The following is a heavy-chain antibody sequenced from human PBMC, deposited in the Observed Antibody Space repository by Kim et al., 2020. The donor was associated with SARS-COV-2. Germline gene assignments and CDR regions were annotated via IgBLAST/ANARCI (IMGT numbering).Heavy chain of an antibody. D-gene: IGHD4-17*01. Sequence: GGSLRLSCAASGFTFDDYAMHWVRQAPGKGLEWVSLISGDGGSTYYADSVKGRFTISRDNSKNSLYLQMNSLRTEDTALYYCAKDIGASDDYGRLRSRFDPWGQGTLVTVSS. V-gene: IGHV3-43*02. CDR1: GFTFDDYA. CDR2: ISGDGGST. J-gene: IGHJ5*02. CDR3: AKDIGASDDYGRLRSRFDP.